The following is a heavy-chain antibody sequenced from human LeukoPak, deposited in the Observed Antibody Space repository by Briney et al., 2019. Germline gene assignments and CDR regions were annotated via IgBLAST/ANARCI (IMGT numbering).Heavy chain of an antibody. Sequence: SVKVSCKASGYTFTSYGISWVRQAPGQGLEWMGGIIPIFGTANYAQKFQGRVTITTDESTSTAYMELSSLRSEDTAVYYCARDDRGIAAAGSMDVWGQGTTVTVSS. V-gene: IGHV1-69*05. J-gene: IGHJ6*02. CDR2: IIPIFGTA. CDR1: GYTFTSYG. D-gene: IGHD6-13*01. CDR3: ARDDRGIAAAGSMDV.